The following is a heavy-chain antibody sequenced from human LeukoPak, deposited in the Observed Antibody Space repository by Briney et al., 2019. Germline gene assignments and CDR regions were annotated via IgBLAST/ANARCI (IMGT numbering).Heavy chain of an antibody. Sequence: GGSLRLSCAASGFTFSDYYMSWIRQAPGKGLEWVAATLYEEKEKYYADSVKGRFAIARDNSMKMLYLQMNNLTTEDTAIYYCATFSGTAVVVTYFDYWGQGTLVSVSS. D-gene: IGHD1-26*01. CDR3: ATFSGTAVVVTYFDY. J-gene: IGHJ4*02. CDR1: GFTFSDYY. V-gene: IGHV3-30*03. CDR2: TLYEEKEK.